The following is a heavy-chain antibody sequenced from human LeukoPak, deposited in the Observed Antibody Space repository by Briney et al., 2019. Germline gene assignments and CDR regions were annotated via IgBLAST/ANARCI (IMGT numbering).Heavy chain of an antibody. CDR1: GGSFSDYY. Sequence: SETLSLTCAVYGGSFSDYYWSWIRQPPGKGLEWIGEINHSGTTNYNPSLKSRVTISVDTSKNQFSLKLSSVTAADTAVYYCARIVGATGLDPWGQGTLVTVSS. CDR2: INHSGTT. J-gene: IGHJ5*02. D-gene: IGHD1-26*01. V-gene: IGHV4-34*01. CDR3: ARIVGATGLDP.